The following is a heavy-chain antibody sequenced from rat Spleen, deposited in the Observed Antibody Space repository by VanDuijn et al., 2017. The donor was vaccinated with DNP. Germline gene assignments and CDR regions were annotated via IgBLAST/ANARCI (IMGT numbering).Heavy chain of an antibody. CDR3: ARLGNIMYTTDYFYVGWFAF. D-gene: IGHD1-6*01. J-gene: IGHJ3*01. V-gene: IGHV5-7*01. Sequence: EVLLVESDGGLVQPGRSLKLSCAVSGFTFSDYYMAWVRQAPAKGLEWVATLSYNGGTPYYRDSVKGRFTISRDNAQSTLYLQMNSLRSEDTATYYCARLGNIMYTTDYFYVGWFAFWGQGTLVTVSS. CDR1: GFTFSDYY. CDR2: LSYNGGTP.